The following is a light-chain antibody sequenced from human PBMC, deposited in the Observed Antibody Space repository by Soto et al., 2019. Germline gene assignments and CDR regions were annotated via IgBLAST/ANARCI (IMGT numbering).Light chain of an antibody. CDR3: ISYTGSSTSYV. V-gene: IGLV2-14*01. CDR1: RSDIGSYNY. Sequence: QSVLTKPAYVSVSHGQSISISCSGTRSDIGSYNYVAWYQQFPGKTPKILIYGVSNRPSGVSSRFSGSKSGNTASLTISGLHAEDEADYHCISYTGSSTSYVFGSGTKVTVL. J-gene: IGLJ1*01. CDR2: GVS.